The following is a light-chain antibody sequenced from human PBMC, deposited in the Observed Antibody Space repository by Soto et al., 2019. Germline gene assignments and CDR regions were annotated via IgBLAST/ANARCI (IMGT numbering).Light chain of an antibody. J-gene: IGKJ1*01. CDR1: QSISSL. CDR3: QQYAGYSPST. V-gene: IGKV1-5*01. CDR2: DAS. Sequence: DIQMTQSPSALSASVGDRATITCRASQSISSLLAWYQQKPGNGPNLLIYDASTLQSGVPSRYIGSGSEADFTLSISTMHPDDFATYYCQQYAGYSPSTFGDVTKVEIK.